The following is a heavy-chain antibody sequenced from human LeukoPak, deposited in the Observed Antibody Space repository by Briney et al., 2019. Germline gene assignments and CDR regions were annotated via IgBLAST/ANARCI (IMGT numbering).Heavy chain of an antibody. Sequence: SETLSLTCTVSGGSISSYYWSWIRQPPGKGLEWIGYIYYSGSTNYNPSLKSRVTISVDTSKNQFSLKLSSVTAADTAVYYCAREKRIGYCSSTSCPLNWFDPWGQGTLVTVSS. J-gene: IGHJ5*02. CDR1: GGSISSYY. D-gene: IGHD2-2*01. CDR2: IYYSGST. V-gene: IGHV4-59*01. CDR3: AREKRIGYCSSTSCPLNWFDP.